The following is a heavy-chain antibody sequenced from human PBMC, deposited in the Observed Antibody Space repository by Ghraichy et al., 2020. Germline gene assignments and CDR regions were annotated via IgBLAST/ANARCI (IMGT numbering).Heavy chain of an antibody. J-gene: IGHJ4*02. Sequence: SETLSLTCTVSGDSISNYYWSWIRQPAGKGLEWIGRIYTSGSTNYNPSPKGRATMSSDTSKNQFSLTLTSVTAADTAVYYCARDRYGSGNFFDYWGQGTLFTFPS. V-gene: IGHV4-4*07. CDR2: IYTSGST. D-gene: IGHD3-10*01. CDR3: ARDRYGSGNFFDY. CDR1: GDSISNYY.